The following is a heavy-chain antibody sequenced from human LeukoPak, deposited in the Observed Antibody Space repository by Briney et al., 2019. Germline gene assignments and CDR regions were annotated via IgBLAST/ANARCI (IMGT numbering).Heavy chain of an antibody. CDR1: GFTFSSYG. V-gene: IGHV3-33*01. CDR3: ARDSARYCSGGSCPYGMDV. J-gene: IGHJ6*02. D-gene: IGHD2-15*01. Sequence: GGSLRLSCAASGFTFSSYGMHWVRQAPGKGLEWVAVIWYDGSNKYYADPVKGRFTISRDNSKNTLYLQMNSLRAEDTAVYYCARDSARYCSGGSCPYGMDVWGQGTTVTVSS. CDR2: IWYDGSNK.